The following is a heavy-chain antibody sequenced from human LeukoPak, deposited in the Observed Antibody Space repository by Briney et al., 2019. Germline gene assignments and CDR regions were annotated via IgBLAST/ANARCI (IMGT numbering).Heavy chain of an antibody. J-gene: IGHJ3*02. CDR2: IYYSGST. Sequence: PSETLSLTCTVSGGSISSNSYYWGWIRQPPGKGLEWIGSIYYSGSTYNNPSLKSRVTISVDTSKNQFSLKLSSVTAADTAVYYCARVGRDASITSHDAFDIWGQGTMVTVSS. V-gene: IGHV4-39*07. D-gene: IGHD1-14*01. CDR1: GGSISSNSYY. CDR3: ARVGRDASITSHDAFDI.